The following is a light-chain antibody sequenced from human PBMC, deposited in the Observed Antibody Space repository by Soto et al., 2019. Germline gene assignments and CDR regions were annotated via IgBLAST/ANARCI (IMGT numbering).Light chain of an antibody. CDR3: QQRINWPFT. CDR1: ETISKS. V-gene: IGKV3-11*01. J-gene: IGKJ3*01. Sequence: EIVLTQSPATLSLSPGERATLSCRASETISKSLAWYQQRRGQPPRLLMYDVSSRASDLPARFSGSGSGTDFTLIISSLEHEDFAIYYCQQRINWPFTFGPGTKVDF. CDR2: DVS.